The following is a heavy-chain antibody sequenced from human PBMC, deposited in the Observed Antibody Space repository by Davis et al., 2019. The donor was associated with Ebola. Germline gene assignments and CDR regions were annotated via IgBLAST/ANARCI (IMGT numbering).Heavy chain of an antibody. J-gene: IGHJ4*02. Sequence: GESLKISCKGSGYSFTSYWITWVRQMPGKGLEWMGRIDPSDSYTDYSPSFQGQVTISADKSISTAYLQWSSLKASDTAMYYCATHDYGDPVDYWGQGTLVTVSS. CDR1: GYSFTSYW. D-gene: IGHD4-17*01. V-gene: IGHV5-10-1*04. CDR3: ATHDYGDPVDY. CDR2: IDPSDSYT.